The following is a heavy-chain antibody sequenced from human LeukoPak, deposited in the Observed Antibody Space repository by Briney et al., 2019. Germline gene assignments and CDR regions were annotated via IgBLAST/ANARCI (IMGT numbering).Heavy chain of an antibody. J-gene: IGHJ4*02. Sequence: GGSLRLSCAASGFTFSSYWMHWVRQAPGKGLEWVSVIYGGGSTYYADSVKGRFTISRDTPKNTLYLQMNSLRVEDTAVYYCASWPGGWYGEDSWGQGTLVTVSS. D-gene: IGHD6-19*01. CDR3: ASWPGGWYGEDS. CDR1: GFTFSSYW. CDR2: IYGGGST. V-gene: IGHV3-53*01.